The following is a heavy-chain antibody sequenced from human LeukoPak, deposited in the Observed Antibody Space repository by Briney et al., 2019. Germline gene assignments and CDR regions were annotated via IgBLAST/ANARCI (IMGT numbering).Heavy chain of an antibody. J-gene: IGHJ4*02. D-gene: IGHD2-2*02. CDR1: GGSFSGYY. CDR3: ARGAPLGYCSSTSCYTIDY. Sequence: SETLSLTCAVYGGSFSGYYWSWIRQPPGKGLEWIGEINHSGSTNYNPSLKSRVTISVDTSKNQFSLKLSSVTAADTVVYYCARGAPLGYCSSTSCYTIDYWGQGTLVTVSS. CDR2: INHSGST. V-gene: IGHV4-34*01.